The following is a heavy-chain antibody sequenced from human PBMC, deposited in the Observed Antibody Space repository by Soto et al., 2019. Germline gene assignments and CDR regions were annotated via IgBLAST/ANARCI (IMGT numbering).Heavy chain of an antibody. Sequence: SQPPTLTRSVSAGSLSRTIYYSTLLRQHPGKGPEWIGHIYYSGSTYYNPSLKSRVTISLDMSKNQFSLKLTSVSAADTAVYYCARGYDYNSGGYLFDYWGQGTLV. CDR1: AGSLSRTIYY. V-gene: IGHV4-31*03. D-gene: IGHD3-22*01. J-gene: IGHJ4*02. CDR2: IYYSGST. CDR3: ARGYDYNSGGYLFDY.